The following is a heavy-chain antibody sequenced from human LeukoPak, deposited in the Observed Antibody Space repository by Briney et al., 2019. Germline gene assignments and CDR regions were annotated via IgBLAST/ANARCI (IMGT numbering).Heavy chain of an antibody. CDR1: GYTFTSYG. J-gene: IGHJ4*02. Sequence: ASVKVSCKASGYTFTSYGISWVRQAPGQGLEWMGWISVYNGNTNYAQKLQGRVTMTTDTSTSTAYMELRSLRSDDTAVYYCARGLPRQTMVRGVIIKPAGDRLFPFDYWGQGTLVTVSS. CDR3: ARGLPRQTMVRGVIIKPAGDRLFPFDY. D-gene: IGHD3-10*01. CDR2: ISVYNGNT. V-gene: IGHV1-18*01.